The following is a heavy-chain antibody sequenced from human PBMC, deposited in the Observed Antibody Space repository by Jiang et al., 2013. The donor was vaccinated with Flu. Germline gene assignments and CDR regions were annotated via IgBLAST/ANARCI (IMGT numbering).Heavy chain of an antibody. Sequence: VQLVESGPEVKKPGVSVKVSCKASGYTFSSYGINWVRQAPGQGLEWLGWTSTFNNNTKYAENFQARVTMTTDTSTNTAYMELRSLTSDDTAVYYCARGGYYYDSSGYFQYWYFDLWAVAPWSLSPQ. CDR3: ARGGYYYDSSGYFQYWYFDL. D-gene: IGHD3-22*01. J-gene: IGHJ2*01. CDR1: GYTFSSYG. CDR2: TSTFNNNT. V-gene: IGHV1-18*04.